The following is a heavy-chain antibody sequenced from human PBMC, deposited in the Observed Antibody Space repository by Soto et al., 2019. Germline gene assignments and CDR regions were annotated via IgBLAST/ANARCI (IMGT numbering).Heavy chain of an antibody. CDR3: AGIAAAGTRFDY. D-gene: IGHD6-13*01. V-gene: IGHV4-4*02. CDR2: IYHSGGS. CDR1: VGSISSSNW. Sequence: QVQLQESGPGLVKPSGTLSLTCAVSVGSISSSNWWSWARQPPGKGLEWIGEIYHSGGSDYNPSLKSRVTISVDKSKNQFSLKRSSVTASDTAVYYCAGIAAAGTRFDYWGQGTLVTVPS. J-gene: IGHJ4*02.